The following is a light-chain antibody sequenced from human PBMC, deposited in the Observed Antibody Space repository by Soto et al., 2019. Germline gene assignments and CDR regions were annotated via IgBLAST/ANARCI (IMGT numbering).Light chain of an antibody. CDR2: DAS. J-gene: IGKJ1*01. CDR1: QSAISN. CDR3: QQYGSSPRT. V-gene: IGKV3-15*01. Sequence: EIVMTQSPATLSVSPGERVTLSCRASQSAISNLAWYQQKPGQTPRLLIYDASTRATDIPARFSGSGSGTDFTLTISSLLSEDFAVYYCQQYGSSPRTFGQGTKVDIK.